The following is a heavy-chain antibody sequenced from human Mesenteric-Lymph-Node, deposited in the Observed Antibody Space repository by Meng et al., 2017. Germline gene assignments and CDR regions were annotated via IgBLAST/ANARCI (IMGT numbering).Heavy chain of an antibody. Sequence: SETLSLTCTVSGGSISSYYWSWIRQPPGKGLEWIGYIYYSGSTNYNPSLKSRVTISVDTSKNQFSLKLSSVTAAGTAVYYCARERDSYGSFDYWGQGTLVTVSS. D-gene: IGHD5-18*01. V-gene: IGHV4-59*01. CDR2: IYYSGST. J-gene: IGHJ4*02. CDR1: GGSISSYY. CDR3: ARERDSYGSFDY.